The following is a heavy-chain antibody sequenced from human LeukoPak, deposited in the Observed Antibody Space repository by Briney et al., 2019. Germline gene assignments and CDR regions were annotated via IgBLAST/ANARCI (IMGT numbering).Heavy chain of an antibody. J-gene: IGHJ4*02. Sequence: GGSLRLSCAASGFTFSSYWMSWVRQAPGKGLEWVANIKQDGSEKLYLDSVRGRFTISRDNVKNSLYLQMNSLRAEDTAVYYCARVDWSGYSSGLDYRGQGTLVTVSS. V-gene: IGHV3-7*01. CDR2: IKQDGSEK. D-gene: IGHD3-3*01. CDR3: ARVDWSGYSSGLDY. CDR1: GFTFSSYW.